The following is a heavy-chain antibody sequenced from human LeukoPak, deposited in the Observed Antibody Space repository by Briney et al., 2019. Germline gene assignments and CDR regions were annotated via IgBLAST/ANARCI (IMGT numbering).Heavy chain of an antibody. J-gene: IGHJ3*02. Sequence: GGSLRLSCAASGFTFSSCGMHWVRQAPGKGLEWVAFIRYDGSNKYYADSVKGRFTISRDNSKNTLYLQMNSLRAEDTAVYYCAKEGVLRFLEWSPDAFDIWGQGTMVTVSS. V-gene: IGHV3-30*02. D-gene: IGHD3-3*01. CDR3: AKEGVLRFLEWSPDAFDI. CDR1: GFTFSSCG. CDR2: IRYDGSNK.